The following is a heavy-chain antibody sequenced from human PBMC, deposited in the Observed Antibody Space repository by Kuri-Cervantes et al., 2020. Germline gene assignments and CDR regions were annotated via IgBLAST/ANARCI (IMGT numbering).Heavy chain of an antibody. CDR3: AKDMGRAAIGRFDY. D-gene: IGHD1-26*01. Sequence: GGSLRLSCAASGFTFSSYAMSWVRQAPGKGLEWVSGISWNSGSIGYADSVKGRFTISRDNAKNSLYLQMISLRAEDTALYYCAKDMGRAAIGRFDYWGQGTLVTVSS. V-gene: IGHV3-9*01. J-gene: IGHJ4*02. CDR2: ISWNSGSI. CDR1: GFTFSSYA.